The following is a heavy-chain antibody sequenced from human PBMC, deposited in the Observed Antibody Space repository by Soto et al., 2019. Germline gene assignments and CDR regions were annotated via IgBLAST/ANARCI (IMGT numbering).Heavy chain of an antibody. V-gene: IGHV3-23*01. CDR2: LSVTGDSA. J-gene: IGHJ6*03. D-gene: IGHD2-15*01. CDR3: AKNGCSYPACYPYYYYVDV. Sequence: SLRLSCVASGFSLTNSAVSWVREAPGKGLEWVSSLSVTGDSAFYSGSVKGRFTISRDISKSTLYLQMSSLRAEDTAVYYCAKNGCSYPACYPYYYYVDVWGKGTTVTVSS. CDR1: GFSLTNSA.